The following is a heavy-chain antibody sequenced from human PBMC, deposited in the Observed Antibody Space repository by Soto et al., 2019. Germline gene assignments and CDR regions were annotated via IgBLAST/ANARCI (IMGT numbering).Heavy chain of an antibody. CDR1: GGSISSYY. CDR3: ARVGAGYCSGGSCYLTDYYYYYGMDV. CDR2: IYYSGST. Sequence: QVQLQESGPGLVKPSETLSLTCTVSGGSISSYYWSWIRQPPGKGLEWIGYIYYSGSTNYNPSLKSRVTISVDTSKNQFSLKLSSVTAADTAVYYCARVGAGYCSGGSCYLTDYYYYYGMDVWGQGTTVTVSS. D-gene: IGHD2-15*01. V-gene: IGHV4-59*01. J-gene: IGHJ6*02.